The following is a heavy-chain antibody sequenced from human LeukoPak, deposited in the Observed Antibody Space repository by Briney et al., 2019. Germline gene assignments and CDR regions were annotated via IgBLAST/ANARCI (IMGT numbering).Heavy chain of an antibody. J-gene: IGHJ6*03. V-gene: IGHV3-53*01. CDR2: IYSGDT. CDR1: GFTVSSNS. CDR3: AKTYSSSRAHYYYYYYMDV. D-gene: IGHD6-13*01. Sequence: PGGSLRLSCTVSGFTVSSNSMSWGRQAPGKGLEWVSFIYSGDTHYSDSVKGRFTISRDHSKNTLYLQMNSLRAEDTAVYYCAKTYSSSRAHYYYYYYMDVWGKGTTVTISS.